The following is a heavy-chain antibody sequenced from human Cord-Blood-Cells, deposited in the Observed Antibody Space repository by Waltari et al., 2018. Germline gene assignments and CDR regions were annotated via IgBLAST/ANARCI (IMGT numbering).Heavy chain of an antibody. J-gene: IGHJ2*01. D-gene: IGHD2-21*02. CDR1: GYTFTSYY. V-gene: IGHV1-46*03. Sequence: QVQLVQSGAEVKKPGASVKVSCKASGYTFTSYYMHWVRQAPGQGLEWMGIINPSGGSTSYVQKFQGRVTMTRDTSTSTVYMELSSLRSEDTAVYYCARAAVVTAGPTRYFDLWGRGTLVTVSS. CDR2: INPSGGST. CDR3: ARAAVVTAGPTRYFDL.